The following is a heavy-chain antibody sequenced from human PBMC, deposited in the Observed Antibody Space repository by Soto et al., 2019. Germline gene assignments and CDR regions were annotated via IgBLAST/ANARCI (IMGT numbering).Heavy chain of an antibody. CDR1: GYTFTSYD. V-gene: IGHV1-8*01. D-gene: IGHD3-22*01. J-gene: IGHJ4*02. Sequence: EASVKVSCKASGYTFTSYDINWVRQATGQGLEWMGWMNPNSGNTGYAQKFQGRVTMTRNTSISTAYMELSSLRSEDTAVYYCARGKRRITMIVVSDYYFDYWGQGTLVTVSS. CDR2: MNPNSGNT. CDR3: ARGKRRITMIVVSDYYFDY.